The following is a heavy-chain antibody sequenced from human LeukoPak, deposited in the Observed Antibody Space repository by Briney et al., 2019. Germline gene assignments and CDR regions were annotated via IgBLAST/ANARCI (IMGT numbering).Heavy chain of an antibody. CDR3: ARRHWGPIDY. CDR2: IYYSGST. V-gene: IGHV4-59*08. Sequence: SETLSLTCTVSGGSISSYYWSWIRQPPGKGLEWIGYIYYSGSTNYNPSLKSRVTISVDTSKNQFSLKLSSVTAADTAVYYCARRHWGPIDYWGQGTLVTVSS. CDR1: GGSISSYY. D-gene: IGHD7-27*01. J-gene: IGHJ4*02.